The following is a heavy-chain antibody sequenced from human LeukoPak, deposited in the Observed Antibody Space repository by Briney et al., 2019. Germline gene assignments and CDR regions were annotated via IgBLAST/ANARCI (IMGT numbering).Heavy chain of an antibody. Sequence: SQTLSLTCTVSGGSISSGGYYWRWIRQHPGKGLEWIGYIYYSGSTYYNPSLKSRVTISVDTSKNQFSLKLSSVTAADTAVYYCARDRAPLSAAPPMDVWGQGTTVTVSS. V-gene: IGHV4-31*03. D-gene: IGHD6-13*01. CDR3: ARDRAPLSAAPPMDV. J-gene: IGHJ6*02. CDR2: IYYSGST. CDR1: GGSISSGGYY.